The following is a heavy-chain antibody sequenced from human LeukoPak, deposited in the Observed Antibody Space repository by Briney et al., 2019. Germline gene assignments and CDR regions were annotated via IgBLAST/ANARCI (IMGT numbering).Heavy chain of an antibody. D-gene: IGHD3-10*01. CDR2: ISYDGSNK. V-gene: IGHV3-30*18. J-gene: IGHJ4*02. CDR3: AKGSELQIDY. Sequence: GGSLRLSCAASGFTFSSYWMSWVRQAPGKGLEWVAVISYDGSNKYYADSVKGRFTISRDNSKNTLYLQMNSLRAEDTAVYYCAKGSELQIDYWGQGTLVTVSS. CDR1: GFTFSSYW.